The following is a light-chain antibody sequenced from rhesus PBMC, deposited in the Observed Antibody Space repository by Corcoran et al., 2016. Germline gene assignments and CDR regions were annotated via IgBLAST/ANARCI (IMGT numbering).Light chain of an antibody. CDR2: KAS. V-gene: IGKV1-74*01. Sequence: DIQMTQSPSSLSASVGDRVTITCRASENVNNYLNWYQQKPGKAPKLLIYKASTLQSGVPSRFSGSGSGIDYTFTISSLQPEDVATVYCQHGYGTPRTFGQGTKVEIK. CDR1: ENVNNY. J-gene: IGKJ1*01. CDR3: QHGYGTPRT.